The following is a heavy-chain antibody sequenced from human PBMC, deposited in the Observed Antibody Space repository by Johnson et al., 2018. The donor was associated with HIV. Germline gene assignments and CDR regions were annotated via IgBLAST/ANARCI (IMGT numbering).Heavy chain of an antibody. CDR3: ARDGESQQLPLGDALDV. J-gene: IGHJ3*01. CDR2: IKHDGSEK. Sequence: LVESGGGLVQPGRSLRLSCAASGFTFSSYWMSWVRQAPGKGLAWVANIKHDGSEKYYVDSVKGRFTISRDNAKNSLYLQMNSLKVEDTALYYCARDGESQQLPLGDALDVWGRGTMVIVSS. D-gene: IGHD6-13*01. CDR1: GFTFSSYW. V-gene: IGHV3-7*01.